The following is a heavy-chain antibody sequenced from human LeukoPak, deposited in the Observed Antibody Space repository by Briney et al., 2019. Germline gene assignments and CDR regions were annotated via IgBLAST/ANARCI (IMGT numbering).Heavy chain of an antibody. Sequence: GGSLRLSCAASGFIFKSYWMSWVRQAPGKGLEWVANIKQDGSEENYVDSVRGRFTISRDNAKKSLYLQMNSLRAEDTAVYYCAKGDTTWELPHDYWGQGTLVTVSS. CDR3: AKGDTTWELPHDY. J-gene: IGHJ4*02. D-gene: IGHD1-26*01. CDR1: GFIFKSYW. V-gene: IGHV3-7*03. CDR2: IKQDGSEE.